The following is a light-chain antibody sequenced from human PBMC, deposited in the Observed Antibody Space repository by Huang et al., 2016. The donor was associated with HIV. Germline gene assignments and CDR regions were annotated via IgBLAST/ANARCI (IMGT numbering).Light chain of an antibody. CDR1: QSVSSN. Sequence: EIVMTQSPGTLTVSPGERATLSCRASQSVSSNLAWYQQKPGQTPRLLIYGASTRATGIPDRFSGSGSGTEFTLTISSLQSEDFGVYYCHQYTKWPSWTFGQGTKVEIK. CDR3: HQYTKWPSWT. CDR2: GAS. J-gene: IGKJ1*01. V-gene: IGKV3-15*01.